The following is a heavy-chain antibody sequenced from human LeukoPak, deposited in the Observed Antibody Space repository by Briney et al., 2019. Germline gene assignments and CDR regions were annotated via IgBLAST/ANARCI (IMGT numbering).Heavy chain of an antibody. D-gene: IGHD4-11*01. Sequence: PGRSLRLSCATSGFTFSHYGMHWVRQAPGKGLEWVAVIWSEGTNSFYGDPVKGRFPISRDNFQRTVYLQMNSLRAEDTAVYYCAKDAQRGFDYSTSLDKWGQGTLVTVSS. V-gene: IGHV3-33*06. CDR3: AKDAQRGFDYSTSLDK. J-gene: IGHJ4*02. CDR1: GFTFSHYG. CDR2: IWSEGTNS.